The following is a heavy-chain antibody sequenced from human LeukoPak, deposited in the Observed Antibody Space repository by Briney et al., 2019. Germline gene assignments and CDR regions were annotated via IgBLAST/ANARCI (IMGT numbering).Heavy chain of an antibody. J-gene: IGHJ4*02. V-gene: IGHV3-30*03. D-gene: IGHD5-18*01. CDR2: ISYDGSNK. CDR3: ARARGNTYGYFEY. CDR1: GFTFSSYG. Sequence: GRSLRLSCAASGFTFSSYGMHWVRQAPGKGLEWVAVISYDGSNKYYADSVKGRFTISRDNSKNTLYLQMNSLRVEDTAVYYCARARGNTYGYFEYWGQGTLVTVSS.